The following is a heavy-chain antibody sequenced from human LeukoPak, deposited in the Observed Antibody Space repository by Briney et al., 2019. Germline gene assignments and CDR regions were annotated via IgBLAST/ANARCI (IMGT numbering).Heavy chain of an antibody. CDR2: IKQDGSEK. Sequence: GGSLRLSCAASGFTFSSYWMSWVRQAPGKGLEWVANIKQDGSEKYFVDSVKGRFTFSRDNAKNSLYLQMNSLRAEDTAVYYCARDGSPDIVVVVAASFGFDYWGQGTLVTVSS. CDR1: GFTFSSYW. V-gene: IGHV3-7*01. CDR3: ARDGSPDIVVVVAASFGFDY. J-gene: IGHJ4*02. D-gene: IGHD2-15*01.